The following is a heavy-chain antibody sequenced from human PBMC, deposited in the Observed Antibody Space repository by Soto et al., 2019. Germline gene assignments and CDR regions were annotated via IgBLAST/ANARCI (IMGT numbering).Heavy chain of an antibody. CDR3: ARSGYSYGPNPLLY. CDR2: IYYSGST. CDR1: FGCSHRRGYC. J-gene: IGHJ4*02. D-gene: IGHD5-18*01. Sequence: SETLSLTCTVSFGCSHRRGYCSSWISQHPGKGLEWIGYIYYSGSTYYNPSLKSRVTISVDTSKNQFSLKLSSVTAADTAVYYCARSGYSYGPNPLLYWGQGTLVTVS. V-gene: IGHV4-31*03.